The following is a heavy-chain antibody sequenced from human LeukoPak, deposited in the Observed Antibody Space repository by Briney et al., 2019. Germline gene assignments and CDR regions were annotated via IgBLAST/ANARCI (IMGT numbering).Heavy chain of an antibody. CDR2: IYYSGST. D-gene: IGHD4-17*01. CDR3: ARDYGDLNAFDI. V-gene: IGHV4-39*07. J-gene: IGHJ3*02. CDR1: GGSISSSSYY. Sequence: SETLSLTCTVSGGSISSSSYYWGWIRQPPGKGLEWIGSIYYSGSTYYNPSLKSRVTISVDTSKNQFSLKLSSVTAADTAVYYCARDYGDLNAFDIWGQGTMVTVSS.